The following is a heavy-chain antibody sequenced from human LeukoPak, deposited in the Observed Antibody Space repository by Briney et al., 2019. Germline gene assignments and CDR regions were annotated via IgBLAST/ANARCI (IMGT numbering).Heavy chain of an antibody. D-gene: IGHD6-19*01. CDR1: GYSFTGYY. V-gene: IGHV1-2*05. Sequence: ASVKVSCKASGYSFTGYYMHWVRQAPGQGLEWMGRINPNSGGTNYAQKSQGRVTMTRDTSISTAYMELSTPRSDETGVYFCGRNDGWTCELFDYWGQGTLVSVSS. CDR3: GRNDGWTCELFDY. CDR2: INPNSGGT. J-gene: IGHJ4*02.